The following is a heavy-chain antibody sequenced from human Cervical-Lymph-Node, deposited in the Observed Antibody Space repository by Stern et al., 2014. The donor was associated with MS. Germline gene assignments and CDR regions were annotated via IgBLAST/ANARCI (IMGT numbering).Heavy chain of an antibody. V-gene: IGHV1-8*01. D-gene: IGHD2-15*01. J-gene: IGHJ3*01. CDR1: GYTFTSYD. CDR2: MNPNSGNR. CDR3: TRDCSGSRCEGDAFDV. Sequence: QLVQSGAEVKKPGASVKVSCKASGYTFTSYDFNWVRQATGQGLEWMGWMNPNSGNRGYAQRFQGRASMTRDTSTSTAYMELSSLTSEDTAVYYCTRDCSGSRCEGDAFDVWGQGTLVTVSS.